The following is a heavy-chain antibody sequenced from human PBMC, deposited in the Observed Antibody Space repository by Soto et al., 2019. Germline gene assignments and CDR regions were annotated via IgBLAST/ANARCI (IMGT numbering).Heavy chain of an antibody. Sequence: GGSLRLSCEASGFKFGDYAMHWVRQAPGKGLEWVSGVSWNSEIVGYADSVKGRFTISRDNAKNSLCLEMNSLRTEDTALYYCAKDRGPCSGNKCSSLYYYYGMDVWGQGTTVTVSS. CDR1: GFKFGDYA. V-gene: IGHV3-9*01. D-gene: IGHD2-15*01. CDR3: AKDRGPCSGNKCSSLYYYYGMDV. CDR2: VSWNSEIV. J-gene: IGHJ6*02.